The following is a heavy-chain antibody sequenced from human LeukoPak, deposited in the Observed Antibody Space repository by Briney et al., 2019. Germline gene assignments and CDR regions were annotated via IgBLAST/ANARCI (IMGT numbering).Heavy chain of an antibody. CDR1: GGSISSYY. V-gene: IGHV4-4*07. CDR3: ARGVCSSTSCVRPYNWFDP. CDR2: IYTSGST. Sequence: SETLSLTCTVSGGSISSYYWSWIRQPAGKGLEWIGRIYTSGSTNYNPSLKSRVTMSVDTSKNQFSLKLSSVTAADTAVYYCARGVCSSTSCVRPYNWFDPWGQGTLVTVSS. D-gene: IGHD2-2*01. J-gene: IGHJ5*02.